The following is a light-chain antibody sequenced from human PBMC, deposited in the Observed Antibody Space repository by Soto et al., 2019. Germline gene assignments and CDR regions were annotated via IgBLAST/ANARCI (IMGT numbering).Light chain of an antibody. CDR3: QQYNTNPWT. CDR2: DAS. V-gene: IGKV1-5*01. J-gene: IGKJ1*01. Sequence: DIQMTQSPSTLSASVGDRVTITCRASQNIRTWLAWYQQKPGKAPKLLIYDASSLKSGVPSRFSGGGSGTEFTLTISSLQHDDFTTYYCQQYNTNPWTFGQGTKVDIK. CDR1: QNIRTW.